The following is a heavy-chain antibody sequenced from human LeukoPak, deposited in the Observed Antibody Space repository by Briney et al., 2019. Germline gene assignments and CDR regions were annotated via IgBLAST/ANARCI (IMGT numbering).Heavy chain of an antibody. Sequence: GRSLRLSCAASGFTFSSYGMHWVRQAPGKGLEWVAVIWYDGSNKYYADSVKGRFTISRDNSKNTLYLQMNSLRAEDTAVYYCARASSYGDYFYYYYGMDVWGQGTTVTVSS. CDR1: GFTFSSYG. V-gene: IGHV3-33*01. CDR2: IWYDGSNK. D-gene: IGHD4-17*01. J-gene: IGHJ6*02. CDR3: ARASSYGDYFYYYYGMDV.